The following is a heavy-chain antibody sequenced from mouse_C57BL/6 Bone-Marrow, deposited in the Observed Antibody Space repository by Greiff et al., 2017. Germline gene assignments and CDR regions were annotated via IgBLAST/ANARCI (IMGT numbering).Heavy chain of an antibody. D-gene: IGHD2-2*01. Sequence: DVMLVESGGGLVQPGGSLKLSCAASGFTFSDYYMYWVRQTPEKRLEWVAYISNGGGSTYYPDTVKGRFTISRDNAKNTLYLQMSRLKSEDTAMYYCARFGSKGVNYFDYWGQGTTLTVSS. CDR3: ARFGSKGVNYFDY. CDR1: GFTFSDYY. CDR2: ISNGGGST. J-gene: IGHJ2*01. V-gene: IGHV5-12*01.